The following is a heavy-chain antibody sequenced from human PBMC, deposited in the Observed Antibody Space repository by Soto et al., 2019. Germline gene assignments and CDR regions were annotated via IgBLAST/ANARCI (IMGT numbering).Heavy chain of an antibody. J-gene: IGHJ6*02. CDR2: ISYDGSNK. D-gene: IGHD5-12*01. CDR1: GFTFSSYG. V-gene: IGHV3-30*18. CDR3: AKDGYDGYGMDV. Sequence: PGGSLRLSCAASGFTFSSYGMHWVRQAPGKGLEWEAVISYDGSNKYYADSVKGRFTISRDNSKNTLYLQMNSLRAEDTAVYYCAKDGYDGYGMDVWGQGTTVTVSS.